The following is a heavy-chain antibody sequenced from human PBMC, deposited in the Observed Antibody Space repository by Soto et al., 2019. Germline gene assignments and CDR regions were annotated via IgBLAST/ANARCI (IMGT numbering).Heavy chain of an antibody. D-gene: IGHD1-1*01. J-gene: IGHJ4*02. CDR1: GFTFSDYY. CDR2: SSNSGTFS. CDR3: ARSGDNYNRLDY. Sequence: QVQLVESGGGFVKPGGSLRLSCEGSGFTFSDYYISWIRQAPGKGLEWISYSSNSGTFSRYADSVKGRFSISRDNTKNLLYLQMNSLRAEDTAVYYCARSGDNYNRLDYWGQGTPVTVSS. V-gene: IGHV3-11*06.